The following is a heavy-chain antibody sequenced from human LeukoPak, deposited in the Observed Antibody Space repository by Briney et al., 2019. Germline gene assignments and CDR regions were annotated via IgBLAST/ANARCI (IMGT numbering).Heavy chain of an antibody. D-gene: IGHD3-22*01. J-gene: IGHJ4*02. CDR3: ARDYPKDYYDSSGYLDY. V-gene: IGHV1-18*01. CDR1: GYTFTNYG. CDR2: ITTFNDNT. Sequence: ASVKVSCKASGYTFTNYGVSWVRQAPGQGLEWMGWITTFNDNTSYAQNLQGRVTMTTDTSTSTAYMELRSLRSDDTAVYYCARDYPKDYYDSSGYLDYWGQGTLVTVSS.